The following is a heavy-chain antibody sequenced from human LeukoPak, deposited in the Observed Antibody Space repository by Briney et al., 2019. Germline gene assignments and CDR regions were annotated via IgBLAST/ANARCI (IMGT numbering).Heavy chain of an antibody. J-gene: IGHJ4*02. Sequence: GGSLRLSCVASGFTFSSYSMNWVRQAPGKGLECVSSISSGSSYIYYADSVKGRFTISRDNAKNSLYLQMNSLRAEDTAVYYCTRVGYIDEGIDYWGQGTLVTVSS. CDR2: ISSGSSYI. D-gene: IGHD5-24*01. CDR3: TRVGYIDEGIDY. V-gene: IGHV3-21*01. CDR1: GFTFSSYS.